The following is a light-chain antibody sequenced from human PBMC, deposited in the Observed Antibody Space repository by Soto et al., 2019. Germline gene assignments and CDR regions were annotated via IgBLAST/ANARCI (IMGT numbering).Light chain of an antibody. CDR2: KAS. CDR3: QQYNSYRT. Sequence: DIQLAPSPSTPSAPVGDRVTNTCRASQSISSWLAWYQQKPGKAPKLLIYKASSLESGVPSRFSGSGSGTEFTLTISSLQPDDFATYYCQQYNSYRTFGQGTKVDIK. J-gene: IGKJ1*01. V-gene: IGKV1-5*03. CDR1: QSISSW.